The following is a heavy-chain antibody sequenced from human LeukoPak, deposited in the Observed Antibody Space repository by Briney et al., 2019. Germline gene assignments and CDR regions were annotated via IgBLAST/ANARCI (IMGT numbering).Heavy chain of an antibody. Sequence: SETLSLTCTVSGGSISSYYWSWIRQPPGKGLEWIEYIYYSGSPNYNPSLKSRVTISVETSKNQFSLKLSSVAAADTAVYYCARGLFGVFDYWGQGTLVTVSS. CDR1: GGSISSYY. CDR3: ARGLFGVFDY. J-gene: IGHJ4*02. CDR2: IYYSGSP. D-gene: IGHD3-3*01. V-gene: IGHV4-59*01.